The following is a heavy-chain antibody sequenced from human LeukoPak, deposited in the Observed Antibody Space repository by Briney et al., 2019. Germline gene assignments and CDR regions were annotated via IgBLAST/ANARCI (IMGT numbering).Heavy chain of an antibody. CDR3: ARAMDTAMGPYFDY. CDR2: TSSDGDIK. V-gene: IGHV3-30*04. CDR1: GFTFSCYS. J-gene: IGHJ4*02. D-gene: IGHD5-18*01. Sequence: PGGSLRLSCAASGFTFSCYSMHWVRQAPGKGLNWVALTSSDGDIKYYADSVKGRFIISRGNSKNTLYLQMNSLAPEDTAVYYCARAMDTAMGPYFDYWGQGTLVTVSS.